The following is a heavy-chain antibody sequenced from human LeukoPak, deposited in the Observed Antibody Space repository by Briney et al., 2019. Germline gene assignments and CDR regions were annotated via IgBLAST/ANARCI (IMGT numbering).Heavy chain of an antibody. CDR2: TYYRSRWYN. V-gene: IGHV6-1*01. CDR1: GNSVSSNSAG. D-gene: IGHD3-10*01. CDR3: AGDQGYFGSGSPNWFDP. J-gene: IGHJ5*02. Sequence: QTLSLTCAISGNSVSSNSAGWNWIRQSPSRGLEWLGRTYYRSRWYNDYAVSVKSRVTIHPDTSKNQFSLQLNSVTPEDTAVYYCAGDQGYFGSGSPNWFDPWGQGTAVTVSS.